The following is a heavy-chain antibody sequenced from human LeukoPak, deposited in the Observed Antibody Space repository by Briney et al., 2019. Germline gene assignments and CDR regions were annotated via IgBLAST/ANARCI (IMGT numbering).Heavy chain of an antibody. D-gene: IGHD4-17*01. CDR3: ARQSYTVTHYYGMDV. Sequence: SETLSLTCDVYGGSVYGGSLSGYYWSWIRQPPGKGLEWIGEINHSGSTNYNPSLKSRVTISADTSKNKFSLELSSVTAADTAVYYCARQSYTVTHYYGMDVWGSGTTVTVSS. V-gene: IGHV4-34*01. CDR2: INHSGST. J-gene: IGHJ6*04. CDR1: GGSLSGYY.